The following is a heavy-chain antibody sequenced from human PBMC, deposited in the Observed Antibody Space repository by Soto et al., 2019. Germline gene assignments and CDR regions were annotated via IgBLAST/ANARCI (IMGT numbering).Heavy chain of an antibody. J-gene: IGHJ4*02. Sequence: QVQLVESGGGLVEPGGSLRLSCAASGFRFSDHYMTWIRQAPGKGLEWVSKISSSGTTMYYADSVKGRFTVSRDNAQNSLYLQMYSLRAEDTAVYYCAGDPYYYGSAFWGQGTLVTVSS. V-gene: IGHV3-11*01. D-gene: IGHD3-10*01. CDR1: GFRFSDHY. CDR3: AGDPYYYGSAF. CDR2: ISSSGTTM.